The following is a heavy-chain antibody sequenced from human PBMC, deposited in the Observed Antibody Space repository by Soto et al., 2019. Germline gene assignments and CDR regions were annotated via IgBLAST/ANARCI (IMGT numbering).Heavy chain of an antibody. CDR1: GFTFSSYG. V-gene: IGHV3-33*01. D-gene: IGHD5-12*01. CDR3: ARDGGCRDGYTVGCNWFDP. CDR2: IWYDGSSK. Sequence: QVQLVESGGGVVQPGRSLRLSCAASGFTFSSYGMHWVRQAPGKGLEWVAVIWYDGSSKYYVDSVRGRFTISRDNSKNTLYLQRNSLGAEDTAVYYCARDGGCRDGYTVGCNWFDPWGQGTLVTVSS. J-gene: IGHJ5*02.